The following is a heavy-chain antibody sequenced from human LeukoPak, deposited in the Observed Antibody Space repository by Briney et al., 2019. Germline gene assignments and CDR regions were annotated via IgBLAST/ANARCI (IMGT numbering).Heavy chain of an antibody. J-gene: IGHJ5*02. Sequence: GGSLRLSCVASGFTFSSYVMSWVRQAPGEGLEWVSSISAFGGSSYYADPLKGRFTISRDNSKNTLYLQMNYLRAEDTAVYYCARGTIEGTRRFDPWGQGTLVIVSS. CDR3: ARGTIEGTRRFDP. CDR2: ISAFGGSS. CDR1: GFTFSSYV. V-gene: IGHV3-23*01. D-gene: IGHD3-9*01.